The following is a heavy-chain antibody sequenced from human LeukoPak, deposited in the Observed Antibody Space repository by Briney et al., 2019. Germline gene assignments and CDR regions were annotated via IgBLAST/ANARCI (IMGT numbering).Heavy chain of an antibody. V-gene: IGHV3-23*01. J-gene: IGHJ4*02. D-gene: IGHD6-19*01. CDR2: ISGSGGTT. Sequence: PGGSLRLSCAASGFAFSNFVMSWVRQAPGKGVEWVSLISGSGGTTYYADSVKGRFTISRDNSKNTLYLQMNSLRAEDTAVYYCAKTPCSSGCSLDYWGQGTLVTVSS. CDR1: GFAFSNFV. CDR3: AKTPCSSGCSLDY.